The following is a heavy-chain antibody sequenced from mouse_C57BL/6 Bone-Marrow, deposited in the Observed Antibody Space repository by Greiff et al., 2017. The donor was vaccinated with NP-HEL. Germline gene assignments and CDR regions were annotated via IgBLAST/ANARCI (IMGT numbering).Heavy chain of an antibody. J-gene: IGHJ2*01. CDR1: GYTFTSYW. V-gene: IGHV1-59*01. CDR3: ARWLPFDY. CDR2: IDPSDSYT. Sequence: QVQLQQPGAELVRPGTSVKLSCKASGYTFTSYWMHWVKQRPGQGLEWIGVIDPSDSYTNYNQKFKGKATLTEDTSSSTAYMQLSSLTPEDSAVYYCARWLPFDYWGQGTTLTVSS. D-gene: IGHD2-2*01.